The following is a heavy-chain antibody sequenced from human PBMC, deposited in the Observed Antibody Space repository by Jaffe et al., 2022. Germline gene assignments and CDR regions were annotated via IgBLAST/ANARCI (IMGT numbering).Heavy chain of an antibody. CDR1: GYTFTSYY. V-gene: IGHV1-46*01. Sequence: QVQLVQSGAEVKKPGASVKVSCKASGYTFTSYYMHWVRQAPGQGLEWMGIINPSGGSTSYAQKFQGRVTMTRDTSTSTVYMELSSLRSEDTAVYYCARGFSKDRFGEVFDYWGQGTLVTVSS. J-gene: IGHJ4*02. CDR2: INPSGGST. CDR3: ARGFSKDRFGEVFDY. D-gene: IGHD3-10*01.